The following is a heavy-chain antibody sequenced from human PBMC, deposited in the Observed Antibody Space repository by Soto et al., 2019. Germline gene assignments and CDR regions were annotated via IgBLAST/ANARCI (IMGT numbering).Heavy chain of an antibody. CDR1: GGSISSYY. J-gene: IGHJ3*02. CDR3: ARDLGPYI. Sequence: SETLSLTGTVSGGSISSYYCSWLRQPPGKGLEWIVYIYYSGSTNYNPSLKSRVTISVDTPKNQFSLTLSSVTAAATAVYYCARDLGPYIWGQGTMVTVSS. CDR2: IYYSGST. V-gene: IGHV4-59*01.